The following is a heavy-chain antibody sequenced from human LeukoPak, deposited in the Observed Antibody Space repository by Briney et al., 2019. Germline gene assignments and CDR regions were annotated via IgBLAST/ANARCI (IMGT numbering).Heavy chain of an antibody. CDR1: GGSISSSRYY. J-gene: IGHJ4*02. CDR2: FYYSGST. V-gene: IGHV4-39*01. CDR3: ARGRPYSGGYHLDY. D-gene: IGHD1-26*01. Sequence: SETLSLTCTVSGGSISSSRYYWGWIRQPPGKGLEWIGSFYYSGSTYYNPSLESRVTMSVDTSKNQFSLKLSSVTATDTAVYYCARGRPYSGGYHLDYWGQGTLVTVSA.